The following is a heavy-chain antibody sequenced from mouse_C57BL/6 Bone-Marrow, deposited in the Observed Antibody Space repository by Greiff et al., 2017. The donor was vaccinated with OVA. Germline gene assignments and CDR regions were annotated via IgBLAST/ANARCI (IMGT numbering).Heavy chain of an antibody. D-gene: IGHD2-2*01. V-gene: IGHV14-4*01. CDR1: GFNIKDDY. Sequence: VQLQQSGAELVRPGASVKLSCTASGFNIKDDYMHWVKQRPEQGLEWIGWIDPENGDTEYASKFQGKATITADTSSNTAYLQLSSLTSEDTAVYYCTLYGYDDGWYFDVWAQGPRSPSPQ. CDR3: TLYGYDDGWYFDV. CDR2: IDPENGDT. J-gene: IGHJ1*03.